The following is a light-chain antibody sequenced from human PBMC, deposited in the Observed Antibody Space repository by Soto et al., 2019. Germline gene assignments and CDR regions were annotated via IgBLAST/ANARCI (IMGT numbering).Light chain of an antibody. CDR2: ENN. V-gene: IGLV1-40*01. Sequence: QSALTQPPSVSEAPGQRFTISCTGSSANIGAGYEAHWYQQVPGTAPKLLIYENNNRPSGVPDRFSGSKSGTSASLAITGLQAEDEAEYYCQSYDSSLSGYVFGTGTKVTVL. CDR3: QSYDSSLSGYV. J-gene: IGLJ1*01. CDR1: SANIGAGYE.